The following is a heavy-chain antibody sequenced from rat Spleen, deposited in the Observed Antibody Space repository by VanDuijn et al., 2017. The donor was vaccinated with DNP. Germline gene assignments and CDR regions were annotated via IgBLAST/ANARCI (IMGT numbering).Heavy chain of an antibody. CDR2: ISYDGSKT. V-gene: IGHV5-7*01. CDR1: GFPFSDYN. J-gene: IGHJ2*01. Sequence: EVQLVESGGGLVQPGRSLKLSCVASGFPFSDYNMAWVRQAPKKGLEWVASISYDGSKTNYRDSVKGRFTTSRDNAKNTLYLQMDSLRSEDTATYYCARPDYWGQGVMVTVSS. CDR3: ARPDY.